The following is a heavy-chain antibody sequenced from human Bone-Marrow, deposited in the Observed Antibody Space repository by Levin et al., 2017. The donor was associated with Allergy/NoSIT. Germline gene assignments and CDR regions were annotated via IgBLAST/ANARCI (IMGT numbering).Heavy chain of an antibody. V-gene: IGHV3-7*01. CDR1: GFTFSGSW. CDR2: IKPDGSDK. Sequence: SCAASGFTFSGSWMSWVRQAPGKGLEWVANIKPDGSDKYYVDSVKDRFTISRDNARNSLYLQMNSLRAEDTAIYYCARGGFYPDYWGQGTLVTVSS. CDR3: ARGGFYPDY. J-gene: IGHJ4*02. D-gene: IGHD3-16*02.